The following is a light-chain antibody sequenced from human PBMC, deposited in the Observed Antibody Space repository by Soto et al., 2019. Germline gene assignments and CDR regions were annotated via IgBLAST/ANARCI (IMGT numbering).Light chain of an antibody. J-gene: IGKJ4*01. CDR2: AAS. CDR1: QSISKY. Sequence: DIQMTQSPSPLSASVGDRVTITCRASQSISKYVNWYQHKPGKAPTVLIHAASSLQSGVPSRFSGSGSGTDFFLTISSLQPEDFAVYYCQQSHSKPLTFGGGTKVDIK. CDR3: QQSHSKPLT. V-gene: IGKV1-39*01.